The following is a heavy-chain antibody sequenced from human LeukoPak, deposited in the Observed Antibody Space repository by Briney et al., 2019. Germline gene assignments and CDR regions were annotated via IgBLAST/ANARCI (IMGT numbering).Heavy chain of an antibody. J-gene: IGHJ3*02. V-gene: IGHV3-23*01. CDR2: ISGSGGST. CDR3: ANVRLYADLDAFDI. D-gene: IGHD4-17*01. Sequence: GGSLRLSCAASGFTLSSDAMSWVRQAPRKGLEWVSAISGSGGSTYYADSVKGRFTISRDNSKNTLCLQMNSLRAEDPAVYYCANVRLYADLDAFDIWGQGTMVTVSS. CDR1: GFTLSSDA.